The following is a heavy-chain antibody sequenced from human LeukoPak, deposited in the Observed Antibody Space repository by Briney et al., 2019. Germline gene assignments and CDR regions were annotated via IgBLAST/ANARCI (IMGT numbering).Heavy chain of an antibody. CDR3: AKSLGIVGAPIDS. V-gene: IGHV3-30*02. CDR2: IRYDGSDK. CDR1: GFTFSNYG. J-gene: IGHJ4*02. D-gene: IGHD1-26*01. Sequence: PGGSLRLSCAASGFTFSNYGMHWVRQARGKGLEWVAFIRYDGSDKYYADSVKGRFTISRDNSKNALYLQMSSLRREDTAVYYCAKSLGIVGAPIDSWGQGTLVTVPS.